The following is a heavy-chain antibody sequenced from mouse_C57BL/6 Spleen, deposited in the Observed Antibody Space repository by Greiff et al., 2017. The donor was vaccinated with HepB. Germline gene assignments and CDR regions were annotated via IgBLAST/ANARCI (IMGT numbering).Heavy chain of an antibody. D-gene: IGHD1-1*01. CDR3: ARYYYGSSYAMYY. V-gene: IGHV1-64*01. CDR2: IHPNSGST. Sequence: VKLQQPGAELVKPGASVKLSCKASGYTFTSYWMHWVKQRPGQGLEWIGMIHPNSGSTNYNEKFKSKATLTVDKSSSTAYMQLSSLTSEDSAVYYCARYYYGSSYAMYYWGQGTSVTVSS. J-gene: IGHJ4*01. CDR1: GYTFTSYW.